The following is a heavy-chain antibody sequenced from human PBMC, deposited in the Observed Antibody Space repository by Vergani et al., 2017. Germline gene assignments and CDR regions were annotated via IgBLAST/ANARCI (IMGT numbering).Heavy chain of an antibody. CDR2: IYTSGST. D-gene: IGHD3-10*01. CDR3: ARTLRRSAYYLDCFDY. J-gene: IGHJ4*02. V-gene: IGHV4-61*02. CDR1: GGPISSGSYY. Sequence: QVQLQESGPGLVKPSQTLSLTCTVSGGPISSGSYYWSWIRQPAGKGLEWIGRIYTSGSTNYNPSLKSRVPISVDTSKNQFSLKLRSVTAADTAVYYCARTLRRSAYYLDCFDYWGQGTLVTVSS.